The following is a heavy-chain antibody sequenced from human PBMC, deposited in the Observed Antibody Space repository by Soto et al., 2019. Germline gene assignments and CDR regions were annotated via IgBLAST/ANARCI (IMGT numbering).Heavy chain of an antibody. D-gene: IGHD3-3*01. J-gene: IGHJ5*02. V-gene: IGHV4-39*01. CDR3: ARHGAQGYDFWSGYHNWFDP. Sequence: SETLSLTCTVSGGSISSSSYYWGWIRQPPGKALEWIGSIYYSGSTYYNPSLKSRVTISADTSKNQFSLKLSSVTAADTAVYYCARHGAQGYDFWSGYHNWFDPWGQGTLVTVSS. CDR2: IYYSGST. CDR1: GGSISSSSYY.